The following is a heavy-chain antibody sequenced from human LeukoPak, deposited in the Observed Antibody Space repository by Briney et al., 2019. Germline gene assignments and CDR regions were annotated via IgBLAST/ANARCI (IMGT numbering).Heavy chain of an antibody. Sequence: PSETLSLTCAVYGGTFSGYYWNWIRQPPGKGLEWIGEINHSGSTNYNPSLKSRVTISVDTSKNQFSLKLSSVTAADTAVYYCARRRQCLVLGAFDNWGQGTMVTVSS. CDR3: ARRRQCLVLGAFDN. CDR1: GGTFSGYY. V-gene: IGHV4-34*01. D-gene: IGHD6-19*01. CDR2: INHSGST. J-gene: IGHJ3*02.